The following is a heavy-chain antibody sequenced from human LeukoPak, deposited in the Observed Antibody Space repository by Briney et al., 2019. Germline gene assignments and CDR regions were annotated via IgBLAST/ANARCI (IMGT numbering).Heavy chain of an antibody. CDR1: GGSLSSYY. CDR3: ASSIVGATDDAFDI. V-gene: IGHV4-4*07. CDR2: IYTSGST. Sequence: SETLSLTCTVSGGSLSSYYWSWIRQPAGKGLKWIGRIYTSGSTNYNPSLKSRVTMSVDTSKNQFSLKLSSVTAADTAVYYCASSIVGATDDAFDIWGQGTMVTVSS. J-gene: IGHJ3*02. D-gene: IGHD1-26*01.